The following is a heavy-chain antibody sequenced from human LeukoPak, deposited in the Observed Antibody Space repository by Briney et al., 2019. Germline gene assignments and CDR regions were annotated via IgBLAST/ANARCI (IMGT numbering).Heavy chain of an antibody. CDR1: GYTFSGYY. J-gene: IGHJ4*02. V-gene: IGHV1-2*02. CDR3: ARSGITTIPNFDY. D-gene: IGHD5-12*01. Sequence: ASVKVSCKASGYTFSGYYIHWVPQAPGQGLEWMGWINPNSGATNNAQKFQGRVTVNRDRSISTVYMELNKLRSDDTAVYYCARSGITTIPNFDYWGQGSLVTVS. CDR2: INPNSGAT.